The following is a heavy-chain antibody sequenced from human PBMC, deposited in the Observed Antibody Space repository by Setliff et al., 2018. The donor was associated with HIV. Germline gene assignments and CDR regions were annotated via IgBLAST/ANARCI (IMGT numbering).Heavy chain of an antibody. D-gene: IGHD3-22*01. CDR1: GYSFTTYW. J-gene: IGHJ5*02. CDR2: LYPGDSDI. CDR3: ARAPNSPYYSNVWYADH. Sequence: PGESLKISCKTSGYSFTTYWIGWVRQMPGKGLEWMALLYPGDSDIRYSPSFQSQVTVSADKSIGTAYLQWNSLKASDTALYFCARAPNSPYYSNVWYADHWGQGTLVTVSS. V-gene: IGHV5-51*01.